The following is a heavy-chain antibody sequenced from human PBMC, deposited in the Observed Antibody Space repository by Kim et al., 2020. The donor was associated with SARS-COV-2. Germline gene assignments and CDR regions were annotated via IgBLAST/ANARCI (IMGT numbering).Heavy chain of an antibody. Sequence: GGSLRLSCVVSGFPFDTYPMHWVRQAPGRGLEHVSTINDNGTNTYYADSVRGRFSISRDNSKNTLYLQMNTLRVDDMAVYYCARGGWGRYSRSVTWYYY. CDR3: ARGGWGRYSRSVTWYYY. CDR2: INDNGTNT. D-gene: IGHD4-17*01. J-gene: IGHJ6*01. V-gene: IGHV3-64*02. CDR1: GFPFDTYP.